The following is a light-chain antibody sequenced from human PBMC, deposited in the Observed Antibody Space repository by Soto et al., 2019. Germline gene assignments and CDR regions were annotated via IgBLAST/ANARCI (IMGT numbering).Light chain of an antibody. CDR2: DVS. V-gene: IGKV1-33*01. Sequence: DIQMTRSPSSLSASLGDSVTITCQASHDISNYLNWYQHKPGKAPKLLIYDVSNLEAGVPSRFSGSGSGTDFVFTISNLQPEDIATYYCQQYDNLLLTFGGGTKVEIK. CDR3: QQYDNLLLT. CDR1: HDISNY. J-gene: IGKJ4*01.